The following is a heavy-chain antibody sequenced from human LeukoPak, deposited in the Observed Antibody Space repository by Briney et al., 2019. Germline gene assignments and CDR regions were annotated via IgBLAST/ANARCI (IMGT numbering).Heavy chain of an antibody. J-gene: IGHJ4*02. CDR1: GYTFTSYG. Sequence: ASVKVSCKASGYTFTSYGISWVRQAPGQGLEWMGWISAYNGNTNYAQKLQGRVTMTTDTSTSTAYMELRSLRSDDTAVYYCARGQDYGDYEGLFDYWGQGTLVTVSS. CDR2: ISAYNGNT. D-gene: IGHD4-17*01. V-gene: IGHV1-18*01. CDR3: ARGQDYGDYEGLFDY.